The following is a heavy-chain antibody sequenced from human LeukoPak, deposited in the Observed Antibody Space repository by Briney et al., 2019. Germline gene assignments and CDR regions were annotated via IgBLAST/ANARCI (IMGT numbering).Heavy chain of an antibody. J-gene: IGHJ6*02. CDR2: IKQDGSKK. CDR1: GFPFSSYW. Sequence: PGGSLRLSCVASGFPFSSYWMTWVRQAPGKGLEWVANIKQDGSKKSYVDSVKGRFTISRDNAKNSLYLQMNSLRAEDTAVYYCATGEIAAAGTSYYYYGMDVWGQGTTVTVSS. D-gene: IGHD6-13*01. V-gene: IGHV3-7*01. CDR3: ATGEIAAAGTSYYYYGMDV.